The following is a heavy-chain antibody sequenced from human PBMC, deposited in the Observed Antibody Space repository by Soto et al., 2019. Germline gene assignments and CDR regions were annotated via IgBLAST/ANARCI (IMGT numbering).Heavy chain of an antibody. CDR2: ISSSSSYI. CDR3: ARGGPQGYSYGDGRFDY. J-gene: IGHJ4*02. V-gene: IGHV3-21*01. Sequence: GGSLRLSCAASGFTFSSYSMNWVRQAPGKGLEWVSSISSSSSYIYYADSVKGRFTISRDNAKNSLYLQMNSLRAEDTAVYYCARGGPQGYSYGDGRFDYWGQGTLVTVSS. D-gene: IGHD5-18*01. CDR1: GFTFSSYS.